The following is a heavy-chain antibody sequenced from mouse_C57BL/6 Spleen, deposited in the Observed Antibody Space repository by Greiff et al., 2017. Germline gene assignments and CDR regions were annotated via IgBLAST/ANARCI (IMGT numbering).Heavy chain of an antibody. CDR3: ARRYGSSYVGYFDY. V-gene: IGHV1-54*01. CDR2: INPGSGGT. CDR1: GYAFTNYL. D-gene: IGHD1-1*01. Sequence: VKLQESGAELVRPGTSVKVSCKASGYAFTNYLIEWVKQRPGQGLAWIGVINPGSGGTNYNEKFKGKATLTADKSSSTAYMQLSSLTSEDSAVYFCARRYGSSYVGYFDYWGQGTTLTVSS. J-gene: IGHJ2*01.